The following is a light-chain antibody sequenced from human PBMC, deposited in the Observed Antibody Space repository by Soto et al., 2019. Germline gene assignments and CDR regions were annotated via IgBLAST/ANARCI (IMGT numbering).Light chain of an antibody. Sequence: ETVLTQSPGTLSLSPGETATLSCRASQTVTTNYLAWYQQKPDQAPRLLIYGASSRATGIPDRFSGSGSGTDFTLTISRLEPEDVAVYYCQQYGSSVFTFGQGTKVEIK. V-gene: IGKV3-20*01. CDR1: QTVTTNY. CDR3: QQYGSSVFT. CDR2: GAS. J-gene: IGKJ2*01.